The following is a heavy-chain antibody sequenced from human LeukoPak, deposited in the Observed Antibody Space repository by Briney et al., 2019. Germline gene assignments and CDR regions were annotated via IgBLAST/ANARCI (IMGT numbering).Heavy chain of an antibody. V-gene: IGHV3-74*01. J-gene: IGHJ4*02. CDR3: ARTFYSTTGTNGIDY. CDR2: INSDGSST. D-gene: IGHD1-1*01. Sequence: GGSLRLSCAASGFTFSSYWMHWVRQAPGKGLVWVSRINSDGSSTSYADSVKGRFTISRDNAKNTVYLQMNSLRAEDTAVYYCARTFYSTTGTNGIDYWGQGTLVTVPS. CDR1: GFTFSSYW.